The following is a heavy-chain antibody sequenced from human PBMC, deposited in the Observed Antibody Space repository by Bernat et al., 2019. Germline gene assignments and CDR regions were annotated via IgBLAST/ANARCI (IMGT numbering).Heavy chain of an antibody. CDR1: GFTFSSYA. J-gene: IGHJ6*02. V-gene: IGHV3-30-3*01. Sequence: QVQLVESGGGVVQPGRSLRLSCAASGFTFSSYAMHWVRQAPGKGLEWVAVISYDGSNKYYADSVKGRFTISRDNSKNTLYLQMNSLRAEDTAVYYCARDFLSTVTTSRVEGGPYYYYGMDVWGQGTTVTVSS. D-gene: IGHD4-17*01. CDR2: ISYDGSNK. CDR3: ARDFLSTVTTSRVEGGPYYYYGMDV.